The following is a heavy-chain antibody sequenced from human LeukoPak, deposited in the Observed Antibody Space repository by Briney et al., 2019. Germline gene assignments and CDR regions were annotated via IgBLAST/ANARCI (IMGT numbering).Heavy chain of an antibody. J-gene: IGHJ4*02. CDR1: GSTFTGYN. V-gene: IGHV1-2*02. D-gene: IGHD3-3*01. CDR3: ARINTVFGVIDNDY. Sequence: ASVKVSCKASGSTFTGYNIHWVRQAPGQGLEWMGWINPNSGGTNYAQKFQGRVTMTRDTSISTAYMELSTLRSDDTAVYYCARINTVFGVIDNDYWGQGTLVTVSS. CDR2: INPNSGGT.